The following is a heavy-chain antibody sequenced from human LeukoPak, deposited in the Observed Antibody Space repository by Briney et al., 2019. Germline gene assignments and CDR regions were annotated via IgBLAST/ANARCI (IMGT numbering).Heavy chain of an antibody. J-gene: IGHJ6*03. Sequence: GGSLRLSCAASGFTVSSKYMSWVRQAPGKGLEWVSIIYSGGSTFYADSVKGRFTISRDNSKNTLYLQMNSLRAEDTAVYYCTKEDGDHNYYYYYYMDVWGKGTTVTVSS. V-gene: IGHV3-53*05. CDR2: IYSGGST. D-gene: IGHD4-17*01. CDR1: GFTVSSKY. CDR3: TKEDGDHNYYYYYYMDV.